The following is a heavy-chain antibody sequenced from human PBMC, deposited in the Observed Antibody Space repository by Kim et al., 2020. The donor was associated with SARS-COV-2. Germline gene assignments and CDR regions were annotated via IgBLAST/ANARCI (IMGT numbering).Heavy chain of an antibody. CDR2: ISHSGNT. Sequence: SETLSLTCGVSGGSISSGTWWSWVRQPPGKGLEWIGEISHSGNTNYNPSLRSRVTISVDKSKNQFSLSLNSVTAADTAADYCARLDFDSGGYYLFDPWC. V-gene: IGHV4-4*02. CDR1: GGSISSGTW. D-gene: IGHD1-26*01. J-gene: IGHJ5*02. CDR3: ARLDFDSGGYYLFDP.